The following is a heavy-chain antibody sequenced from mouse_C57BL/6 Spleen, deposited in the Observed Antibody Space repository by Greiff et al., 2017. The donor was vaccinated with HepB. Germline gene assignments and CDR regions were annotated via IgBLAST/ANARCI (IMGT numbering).Heavy chain of an antibody. Sequence: QLQQSGAELMKPGASVKLSCKATGYTFTGYWIEWVKQRPGHGLEWIGEILPGSGSTNYNEKFKGKATFTADTSSNTAYMQLSSLTTEDSAIYYCARGIYYDYDGGFAYWGQGTLVTVSA. J-gene: IGHJ3*01. D-gene: IGHD2-4*01. CDR2: ILPGSGST. CDR3: ARGIYYDYDGGFAY. V-gene: IGHV1-9*01. CDR1: GYTFTGYW.